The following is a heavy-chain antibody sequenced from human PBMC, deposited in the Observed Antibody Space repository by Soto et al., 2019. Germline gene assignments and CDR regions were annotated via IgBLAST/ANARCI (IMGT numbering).Heavy chain of an antibody. J-gene: IGHJ3*02. CDR3: ATDFDIRGSRVAFAI. V-gene: IGHV3-23*01. CDR2: VSGSGTNT. D-gene: IGHD3-10*01. CDR1: GCKCKNYA. Sequence: RLSWGAAGCKCKNYAMSWIRQGPGEGLEWVSAVSGSGTNTYYADSVKGQFTISRDNSKNTLYLEMNSLRAEDTAVYYCATDFDIRGSRVAFAIRGQGTMVPGSS.